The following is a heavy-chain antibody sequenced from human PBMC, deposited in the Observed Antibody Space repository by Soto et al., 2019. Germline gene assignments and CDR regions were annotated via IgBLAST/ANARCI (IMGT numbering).Heavy chain of an antibody. CDR1: GFTFTSSA. CDR3: AADYRVVPAASSYYYYGMEV. CDR2: IVVGSGNT. V-gene: IGHV1-58*02. Sequence: QMQLVQSGPEVKKPGTSVKVSCKASGFTFTSSAMQWVRQARGQRLEWIGWIVVGSGNTNYAQKFQERVTITRDMSKSTAYMELSSLRSEDTAMYCGAADYRVVPAASSYYYYGMEVWGQGTTVTVSS. J-gene: IGHJ6*02. D-gene: IGHD2-2*01.